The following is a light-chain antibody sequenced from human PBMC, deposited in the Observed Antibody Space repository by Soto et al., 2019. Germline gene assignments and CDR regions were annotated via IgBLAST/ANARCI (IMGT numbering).Light chain of an antibody. CDR1: QSISSS. CDR2: KAS. CDR3: QQYNSYPWT. J-gene: IGKJ1*01. Sequence: DIQMTQSPSTLSSSVGDTVTITCRASQSISSSLAWYQQKPGKAPKLLMYKASRLESGVPSRFSGSGSGTEFTLTISSLQPDDFATYYCQQYNSYPWTFGQGTKVDI. V-gene: IGKV1-5*03.